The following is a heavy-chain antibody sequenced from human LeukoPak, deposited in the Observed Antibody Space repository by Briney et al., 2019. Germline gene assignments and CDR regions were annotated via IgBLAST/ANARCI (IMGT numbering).Heavy chain of an antibody. CDR3: ARDHAWGGFDY. V-gene: IGHV4-39*07. CDR1: GGSISSSSYY. D-gene: IGHD3-10*01. Sequence: LSETPSLTCTVSGGSISSSSYYGGWIRQPPGKGLEWIGSIYYSGSTYYNPSLKSRVTISVDTSKNQFSLRLSSVTAADTAVYYCARDHAWGGFDYWGQGTLVTVSS. J-gene: IGHJ4*02. CDR2: IYYSGST.